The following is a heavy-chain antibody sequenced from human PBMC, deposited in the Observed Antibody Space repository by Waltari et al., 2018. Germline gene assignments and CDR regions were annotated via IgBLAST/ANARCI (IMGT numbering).Heavy chain of an antibody. J-gene: IGHJ6*02. D-gene: IGHD6-13*01. Sequence: EVQLVQSGAEVKKPGATVKISCKVSGYTFTDYYMHWVQQAPGKGLEWMGLVDPEDGETIYAEKFQGRVTITADTSTDTAYMELSSLRSEDTAVYYCATTLIAAAGYYYYYGMDVWGQGTTVTVSS. V-gene: IGHV1-69-2*01. CDR2: VDPEDGET. CDR3: ATTLIAAAGYYYYYGMDV. CDR1: GYTFTDYY.